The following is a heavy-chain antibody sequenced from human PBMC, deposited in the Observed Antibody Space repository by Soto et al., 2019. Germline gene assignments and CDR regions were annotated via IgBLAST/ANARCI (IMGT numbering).Heavy chain of an antibody. V-gene: IGHV3-30*18. Sequence: GGSLRLSWAASGFTFSSYGMHWVRQAPGKGLEWVAVISYDGSNKYYADSVKGRFTISRDNSKNTLYLQMNSLRAEDTAVYYCAKEGYNAIYYYYGMDVWGQGTTVTVSS. J-gene: IGHJ6*02. CDR2: ISYDGSNK. D-gene: IGHD1-1*01. CDR1: GFTFSSYG. CDR3: AKEGYNAIYYYYGMDV.